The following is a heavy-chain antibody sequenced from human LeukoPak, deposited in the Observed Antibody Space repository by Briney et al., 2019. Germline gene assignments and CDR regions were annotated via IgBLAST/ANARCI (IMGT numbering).Heavy chain of an antibody. J-gene: IGHJ4*02. D-gene: IGHD2-2*02. V-gene: IGHV1-2*02. CDR2: ISPNTGAT. CDR1: GYTFTGYC. Sequence: ASVKASCKTSGYTFTGYCLHWVRQAPGHGLEWMGWISPNTGATKYAEKFQGRVAMTRDTSISIGYMELSRLRSDDTAVYYCARGLYNTYPEDYWGQGTLVTVSS. CDR3: ARGLYNTYPEDY.